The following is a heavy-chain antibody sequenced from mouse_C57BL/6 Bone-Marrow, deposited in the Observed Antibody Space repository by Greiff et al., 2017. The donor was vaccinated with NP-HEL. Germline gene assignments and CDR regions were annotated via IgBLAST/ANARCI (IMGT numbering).Heavy chain of an antibody. CDR1: GFTFSSYG. V-gene: IGHV5-6*01. CDR2: ISSGGSYT. CDR3: ARHYYSNYFDY. Sequence: EVKLMESGGDLVKPGGSLKLSCAASGFTFSSYGMSWVHQTPDKRLEWVATISSGGSYTYYPDSVKGRFTISRDNAKNTLYLQMSSLKSEDTAMYYCARHYYSNYFDYWGQGTTLTVSS. J-gene: IGHJ2*01. D-gene: IGHD2-5*01.